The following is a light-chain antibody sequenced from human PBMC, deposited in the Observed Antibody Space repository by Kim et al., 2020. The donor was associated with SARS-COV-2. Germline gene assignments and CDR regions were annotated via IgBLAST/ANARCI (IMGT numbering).Light chain of an antibody. CDR2: DAS. Sequence: FPPGERATLHGRDSQSVSKSLGWYQQKTGQAPRLLIYDASNRATGIPARFSGSGSGTDFTLTISSLEPEDFAVYYCQQRSKWPLTFGGGTKVDIK. CDR3: QQRSKWPLT. CDR1: QSVSKS. J-gene: IGKJ4*01. V-gene: IGKV3-11*01.